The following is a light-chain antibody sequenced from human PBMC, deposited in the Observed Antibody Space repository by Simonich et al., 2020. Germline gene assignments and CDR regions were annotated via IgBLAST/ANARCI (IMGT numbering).Light chain of an antibody. CDR3: QSYDSSRV. CDR1: SGSIASNY. V-gene: IGLV6-57*03. Sequence: NFMLTQPHSVSESPGKTVTISCTRSSGSIASNYVQWYQQRPGSAPTTVIYEDNHRPSGVPDRFSGSIDSSSNSASLTISGLKTEDEADYYCQSYDSSRVFGGGTKLTVL. J-gene: IGLJ3*02. CDR2: EDN.